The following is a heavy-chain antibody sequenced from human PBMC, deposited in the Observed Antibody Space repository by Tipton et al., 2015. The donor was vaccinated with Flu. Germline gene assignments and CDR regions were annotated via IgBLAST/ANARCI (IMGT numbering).Heavy chain of an antibody. CDR2: ISSSSSYI. Sequence: AVSGFTFSSYSMNWVRQAPGKGLEWVSSISSSSSYIYYADSVKGRFTISRDNAKNSLYLQMNSLRAEDTAVYYCAGDIRLGELSLYRFNYWGQGTLVTVSS. CDR3: AGDIRLGELSLYRFNY. CDR1: GFTFSSYS. V-gene: IGHV3-21*01. D-gene: IGHD3-16*02. J-gene: IGHJ4*02.